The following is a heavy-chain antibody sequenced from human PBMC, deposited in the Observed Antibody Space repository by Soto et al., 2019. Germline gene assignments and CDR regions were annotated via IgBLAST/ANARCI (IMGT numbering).Heavy chain of an antibody. Sequence: PGGSLRLSCAASGFTFSSDGMHWVRQAPGKGLEWVAVIWYDGSNKYYADSVKGRFTISRDNSKNTLYLQMNSLRAEDTAVYYCARLFRSEYGMDVWGQGTTVTVSS. D-gene: IGHD3-10*01. V-gene: IGHV3-33*01. CDR2: IWYDGSNK. J-gene: IGHJ6*02. CDR3: ARLFRSEYGMDV. CDR1: GFTFSSDG.